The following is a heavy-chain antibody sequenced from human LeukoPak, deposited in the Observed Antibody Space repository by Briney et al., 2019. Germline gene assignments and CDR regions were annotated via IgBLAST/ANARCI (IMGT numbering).Heavy chain of an antibody. V-gene: IGHV3-23*01. CDR3: AKGTHGYSSSWYFDY. Sequence: GGSLRLSCAASGFTFSSYAMSWVRQAPGKGLEWVSAISGSGGSTYYADSVKGRFTISRDNSKNTLYLQMNSLRAEGTAVYYCAKGTHGYSSSWYFDYWGQGTLVTVSS. CDR1: GFTFSSYA. CDR2: ISGSGGST. D-gene: IGHD6-13*01. J-gene: IGHJ4*02.